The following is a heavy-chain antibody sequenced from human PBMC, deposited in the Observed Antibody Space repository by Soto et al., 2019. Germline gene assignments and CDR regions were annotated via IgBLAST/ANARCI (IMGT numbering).Heavy chain of an antibody. CDR2: IINSGATT. V-gene: IGHV3-23*01. Sequence: EVHLLESGGTLVQPGGSLRLSCAASGFDFSTYAMTWVRQAPGKGLEWVSAIINSGATTYYADSVKGRFTISRDNSRNQLYLQMNSLRADDTAMYYCAKDWPGTSSVTSDFWGQGTLVTVSS. CDR3: AKDWPGTSSVTSDF. J-gene: IGHJ4*02. D-gene: IGHD4-17*01. CDR1: GFDFSTYA.